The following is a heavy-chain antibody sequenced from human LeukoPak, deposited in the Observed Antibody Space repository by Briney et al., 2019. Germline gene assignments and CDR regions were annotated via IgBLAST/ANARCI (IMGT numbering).Heavy chain of an antibody. D-gene: IGHD6-19*01. Sequence: GGSLRLSCAASGFTFSSYAMSWVRQAPGKGLEWVSAISGSGGSTYYADSVKGRFTISRDNSKNTLYLQMNSLRAGDTAVYYCAKTSVAASRDWYFDLWGRGTLVTVSS. CDR3: AKTSVAASRDWYFDL. CDR2: ISGSGGST. V-gene: IGHV3-23*01. J-gene: IGHJ2*01. CDR1: GFTFSSYA.